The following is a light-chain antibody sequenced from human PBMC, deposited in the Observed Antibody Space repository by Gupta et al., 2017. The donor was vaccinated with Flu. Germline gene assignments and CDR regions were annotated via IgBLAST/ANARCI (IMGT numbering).Light chain of an antibody. J-gene: IGLJ1*01. V-gene: IGLV2-14*01. CDR3: SSYTSTTTFYV. CDR2: DVS. CDR1: SSDVGNSDY. Sequence: QSALTQPASVPGSPGHSITISCTGTSSDVGNSDYVSWYQQDPGKAPKLLIYDVSNRPSGVSSRFSGSKSGNTASLTISGLQAEDETEYYCSSYTSTTTFYVFGTGTKVTVL.